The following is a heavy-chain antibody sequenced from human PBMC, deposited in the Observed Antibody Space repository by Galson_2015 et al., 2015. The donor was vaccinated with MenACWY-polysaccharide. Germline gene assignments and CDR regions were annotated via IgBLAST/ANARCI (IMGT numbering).Heavy chain of an antibody. CDR2: IYFSASYA. CDR3: ASPLGL. V-gene: IGHV5-51*03. J-gene: IGHJ4*02. CDR1: GYSSTSDW. Sequence: QSGAEVKKPGESLKISCKASGYSSTSDWIGWVRQMPGQGLEWMGLIYFSASYATYSPSFQGQVTISADKSITTAYLQWSSLKATDTAMYYCASPLGLWGQGTLVSVS.